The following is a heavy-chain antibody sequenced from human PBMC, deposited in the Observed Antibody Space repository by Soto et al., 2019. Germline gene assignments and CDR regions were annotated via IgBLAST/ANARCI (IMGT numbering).Heavy chain of an antibody. CDR3: ARRPLRGNWNDVPHPFDY. V-gene: IGHV5-51*01. Sequence: GESLKISCQGSGYKVSAWHNFTSYWIAWVRQKPGEGLEWMGIIYPGDSDTRYSPSIQGQVTISADKSISTAYLQWSSLKASDTAMYYCARRPLRGNWNDVPHPFDYWGQGTLVTVSS. D-gene: IGHD1-20*01. J-gene: IGHJ4*02. CDR1: GYKVSAWHNFTSYW. CDR2: IYPGDSDT.